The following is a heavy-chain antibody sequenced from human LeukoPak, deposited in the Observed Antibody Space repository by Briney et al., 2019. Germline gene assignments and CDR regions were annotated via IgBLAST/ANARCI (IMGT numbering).Heavy chain of an antibody. D-gene: IGHD3-3*01. V-gene: IGHV3-33*06. Sequence: PGGPLRLSCAACGFIFSNYGMHWVRQAPGKGVEGVALIWYDGSKKYDAYSVKRLFTISKYNSNNTLYLQMSSLRAEDTALYYWANPLRLLVGLGAHDAFDGWGQGIMVTVSS. J-gene: IGHJ3*01. CDR3: ANPLRLLVGLGAHDAFDG. CDR1: GFIFSNYG. CDR2: IWYDGSKK.